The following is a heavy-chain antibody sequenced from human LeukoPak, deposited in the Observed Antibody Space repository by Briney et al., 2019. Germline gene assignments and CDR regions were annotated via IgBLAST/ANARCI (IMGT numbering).Heavy chain of an antibody. D-gene: IGHD6-19*01. J-gene: IGHJ4*02. Sequence: GMSLRLSCAASGFGFDDFAMHWVRQVPGKGLEWISGSTWNGGPIGYAESVKGRFTISRDNAETSLYLQMNSLRAEDTAVYYCARAGSGWYNYWGQGTLVTVSS. CDR2: STWNGGPI. CDR1: GFGFDDFA. CDR3: ARAGSGWYNY. V-gene: IGHV3-9*01.